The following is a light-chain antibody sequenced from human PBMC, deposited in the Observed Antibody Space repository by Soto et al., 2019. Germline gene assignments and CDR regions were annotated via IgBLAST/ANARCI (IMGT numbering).Light chain of an antibody. CDR3: QQYGSSPRT. V-gene: IGKV3-11*01. CDR1: QSVSSY. Sequence: EIVLTQSPATLSLSPGERATLSCRASQSVSSYLAWYQQTPGQAPRLLIYDASNRATGIPARFSGSGSGTDFTLTISSLEPEDFAVYYCQQYGSSPRTFGQGTKGDIK. J-gene: IGKJ1*01. CDR2: DAS.